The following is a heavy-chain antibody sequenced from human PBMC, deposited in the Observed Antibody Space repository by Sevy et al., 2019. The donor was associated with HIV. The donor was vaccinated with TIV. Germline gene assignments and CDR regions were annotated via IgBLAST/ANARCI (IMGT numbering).Heavy chain of an antibody. V-gene: IGHV1-69*13. D-gene: IGHD4-17*01. Sequence: ASVKVSCKASGGTFSTYAVSWVRHAPGQGLEWMGGIIPIFRIPNYALKFQGRVTITADASTTTMELSSLRYQDKALYYCATSTTGTTRFAEATMDVWGQGTTVTVSS. J-gene: IGHJ6*02. CDR3: ATSTTGTTRFAEATMDV. CDR1: GGTFSTYA. CDR2: IIPIFRIP.